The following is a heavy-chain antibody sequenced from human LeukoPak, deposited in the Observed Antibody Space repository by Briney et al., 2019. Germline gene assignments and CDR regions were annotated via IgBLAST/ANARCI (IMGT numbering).Heavy chain of an antibody. J-gene: IGHJ6*04. CDR3: AKDEYYYGSGSYLDV. Sequence: PGGSLGLSCAASGFTFSSYEMNWVRQAPGKGLEWVSYISSSGSTIYYADSVKGRFTISRDNSKNTLYLQMNSLRAEDTAVYDCAKDEYYYGSGSYLDVWGKGTTVTISS. D-gene: IGHD3-10*01. CDR1: GFTFSSYE. CDR2: ISSSGSTI. V-gene: IGHV3-48*03.